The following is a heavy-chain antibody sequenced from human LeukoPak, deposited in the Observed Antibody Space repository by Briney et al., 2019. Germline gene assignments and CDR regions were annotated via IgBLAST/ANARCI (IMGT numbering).Heavy chain of an antibody. Sequence: LSLRGAASGCTLRWTYMDWVHKAPGKGLEWVSAISNGGVTYYADSVKGRFTISRDNSKNTLYLQMNSLRAEDTAVYYCAKDKHNWGCDYWGQGTLVTVSS. J-gene: IGHJ4*02. V-gene: IGHV3-53*01. D-gene: IGHD7-27*01. CDR2: ISNGGVT. CDR3: AKDKHNWGCDY. CDR1: GCTLRWTY.